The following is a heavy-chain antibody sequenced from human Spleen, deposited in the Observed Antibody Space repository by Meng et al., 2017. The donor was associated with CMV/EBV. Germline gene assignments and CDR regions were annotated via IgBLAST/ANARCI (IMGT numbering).Heavy chain of an antibody. CDR1: GSNFSGSA. J-gene: IGHJ6*02. CDR2: IRSEANSYAT. V-gene: IGHV3-73*01. D-gene: IGHD4-11*01. Sequence: GESLKISCAASGSNFSGSAMHWVRQASGKGLEWVGRIRSEANSYATGYAASVRGRFIISRDDSKNTAYLQMNSLKTEDTAVYYCTRPGGTVTTGDYYGMDVWGQGTTVTVSS. CDR3: TRPGGTVTTGDYYGMDV.